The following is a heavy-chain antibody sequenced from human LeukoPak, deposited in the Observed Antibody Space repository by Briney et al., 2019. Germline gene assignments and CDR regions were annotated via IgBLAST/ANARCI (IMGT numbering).Heavy chain of an antibody. CDR2: ISYDGSNK. Sequence: GGSLRFSCAASGFTFSSYGMHWVRRAPGKGLEWLAVISYDGSNKYYVDSVKGRFTISRDNSKNTLYLQMNSLRAEDTAVYYCAKDFHTAPTLIWFDPWGQGTLVTVSS. CDR1: GFTFSSYG. CDR3: AKDFHTAPTLIWFDP. D-gene: IGHD3-16*01. J-gene: IGHJ5*02. V-gene: IGHV3-30*18.